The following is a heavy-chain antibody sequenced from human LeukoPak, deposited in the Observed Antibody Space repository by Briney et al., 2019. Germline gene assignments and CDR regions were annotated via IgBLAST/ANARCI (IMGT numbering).Heavy chain of an antibody. Sequence: ASVKVSCKASGYSFAEYYIHWVRQAPGQGLEWMGRINPKSGGTDYVQNFQGRVTMTRDTSITTAYMELSSLRSDDTAVYYCARGPPNWGYDYWGPGTLVTVSS. J-gene: IGHJ4*02. CDR3: ARGPPNWGYDY. D-gene: IGHD7-27*01. CDR2: INPKSGGT. CDR1: GYSFAEYY. V-gene: IGHV1-2*06.